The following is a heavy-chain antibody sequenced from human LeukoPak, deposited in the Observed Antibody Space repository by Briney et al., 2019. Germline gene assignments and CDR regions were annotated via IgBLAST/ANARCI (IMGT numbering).Heavy chain of an antibody. V-gene: IGHV4-59*08. J-gene: IGHJ6*02. CDR1: GDSISSYY. CDR2: IYYSGST. D-gene: IGHD3-10*01. CDR3: ASVPHITMVRGVTNRYYYYYGMDV. Sequence: KPSETLSLTCTVSGDSISSYYWSWIRQPPGKGLEWIGYIYYSGSTNYNPSLKSRVTISVDTSKNQFSLKLSSVTAADTAVYYCASVPHITMVRGVTNRYYYYYGMDVWGQGTTVTVSS.